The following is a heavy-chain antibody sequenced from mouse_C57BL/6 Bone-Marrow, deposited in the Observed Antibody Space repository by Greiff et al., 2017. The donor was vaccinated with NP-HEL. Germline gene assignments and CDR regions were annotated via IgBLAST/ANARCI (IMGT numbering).Heavy chain of an antibody. V-gene: IGHV4-1*02. CDR1: GFDFSRYW. J-gene: IGHJ3*01. CDR2: ITPDSSTI. D-gene: IGHD1-2*01. Sequence: EVNVVESGGGLVQPGGSLKLSCAASGFDFSRYWMSWVRQAPGKGLEWIGEITPDSSTINYTPSLKDKFIISRDNAKNTLYLQMSKVRSEDTALYYCARQDYYGYGAYWGQGTLVTVSA. CDR3: ARQDYYGYGAY.